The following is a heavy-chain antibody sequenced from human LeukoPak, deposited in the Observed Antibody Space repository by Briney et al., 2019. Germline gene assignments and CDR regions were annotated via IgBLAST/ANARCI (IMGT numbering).Heavy chain of an antibody. Sequence: GASVKVSCKASGFTFTSSAVQWVRQARGQRLEWIGWIVVGSGNTNYAQKFQERVTITRDMSTSTAYMELSSLRSEDTAVYYCAATARIMGAPPNYYYYYYGMDVWGQGTTVTVSS. CDR1: GFTFTSSA. V-gene: IGHV1-58*01. J-gene: IGHJ6*02. D-gene: IGHD1-26*01. CDR2: IVVGSGNT. CDR3: AATARIMGAPPNYYYYYYGMDV.